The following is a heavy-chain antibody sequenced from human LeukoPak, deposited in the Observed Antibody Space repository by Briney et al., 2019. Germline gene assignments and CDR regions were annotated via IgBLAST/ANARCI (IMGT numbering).Heavy chain of an antibody. V-gene: IGHV1-46*01. J-gene: IGHJ4*02. Sequence: ASVKVSCKASGGTFSSYATSWVRQAPGQGLEWMGIINPSDDSTRYAQKFQGRVTMTKDTSTNTVYMHLSSLSSDDTAVYYCARAYYESSAYRHAVYFDYWGQGTLVTVSS. CDR1: GGTFSSYA. CDR2: INPSDDST. CDR3: ARAYYESSAYRHAVYFDY. D-gene: IGHD3-22*01.